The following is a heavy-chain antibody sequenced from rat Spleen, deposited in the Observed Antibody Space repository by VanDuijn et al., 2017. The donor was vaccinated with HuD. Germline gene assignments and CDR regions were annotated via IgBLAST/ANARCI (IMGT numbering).Heavy chain of an antibody. CDR2: ISSDGGRN. CDR3: AGAGYLRDWYFDF. J-gene: IGHJ1*01. CDR1: GFTFSDYY. D-gene: IGHD2-2*01. V-gene: IGHV5-25*01. Sequence: EVQLVESGGGLVQPGRSMKLSCVVSGFTFSDYYMAWVRQAPTKGLEWVTTISSDGGRNFYRDSVKGRFTISRDNAKRTLFLQMDSPRSDDTATYYCAGAGYLRDWYFDFWGPGTMVTVSS.